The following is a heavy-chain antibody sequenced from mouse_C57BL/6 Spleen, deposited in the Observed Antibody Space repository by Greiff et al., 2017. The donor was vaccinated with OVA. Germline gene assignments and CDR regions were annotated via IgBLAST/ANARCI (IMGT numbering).Heavy chain of an antibody. CDR1: GFTFSNYW. Sequence: DVMLVESGGGLVQPGGSMKLSCVASGFTFSNYWMNWVRQSPEKGLEWVAQIRLKSDNYATQYAESVKGRFTISRDDSKSSVYLQMNNLRAEDTGIYYCTAGGAMDYWGQGTSVTVSS. J-gene: IGHJ4*01. CDR2: IRLKSDNYAT. V-gene: IGHV6-3*01. CDR3: TAGGAMDY.